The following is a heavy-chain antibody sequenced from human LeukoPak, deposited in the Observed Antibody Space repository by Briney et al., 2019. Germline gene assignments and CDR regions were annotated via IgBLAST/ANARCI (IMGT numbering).Heavy chain of an antibody. J-gene: IGHJ3*02. CDR1: GGSFSGYY. D-gene: IGHD3-22*01. CDR2: INHSGST. Sequence: SETLSLTCAVYGGSFSGYYWSWIRQPPGKGLEWIGEINHSGSTNYNPSLKSRVTISVDTSKNQFSLKLSSVTAADTAVYYCARGYKPRITMIVVVIGAFDIWGQGTMVTVSS. CDR3: ARGYKPRITMIVVVIGAFDI. V-gene: IGHV4-34*01.